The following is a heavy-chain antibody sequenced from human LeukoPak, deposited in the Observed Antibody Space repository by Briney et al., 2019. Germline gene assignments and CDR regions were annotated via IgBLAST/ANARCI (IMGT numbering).Heavy chain of an antibody. D-gene: IGHD6-19*01. CDR1: GFTFSRYW. CDR2: INQDGSET. V-gene: IGHV3-7*01. CDR3: ARERRYSSGWYYFDY. J-gene: IGHJ4*02. Sequence: GGSLRLSCAASGFTFSRYWMSWVRQAPGKGLEWVASINQDGSETYSVDSVKGQFTISRDNAKNSLYLQINSLRAEDTAVYYCARERRYSSGWYYFDYWGQGTLVTVSS.